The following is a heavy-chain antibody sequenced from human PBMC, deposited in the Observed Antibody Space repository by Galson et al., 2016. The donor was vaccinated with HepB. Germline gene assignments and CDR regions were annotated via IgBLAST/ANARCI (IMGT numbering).Heavy chain of an antibody. Sequence: SLRLSCAASGFIFSDHYMSWIRQAPGKGLEWVSHINGRNTYTNYAASVKGRFTISRDNAKNSLYLQMNSLGAEDTAVYYCARGIPQTYYFDYWGQGSLVTVSS. V-gene: IGHV3-11*06. D-gene: IGHD3-16*01. CDR1: GFIFSDHY. CDR3: ARGIPQTYYFDY. CDR2: INGRNTYT. J-gene: IGHJ4*02.